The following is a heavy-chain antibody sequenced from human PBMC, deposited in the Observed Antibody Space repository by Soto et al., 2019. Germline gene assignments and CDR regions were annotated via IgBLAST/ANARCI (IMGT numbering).Heavy chain of an antibody. CDR1: GFTFSNYA. CDR2: ISGGAADT. V-gene: IGHV3-23*01. D-gene: IGHD1-26*01. Sequence: EVQLLESGGGLVQPGGSLRLSCTASGFTFSNYAMGWVRQAPGKGLEWVSVISGGAADTHYADSVKGRFTISRDNTKNTLYMQMDRLRATDTAVYYCATAINAYYAPLDYWGQGTRVTVSS. CDR3: ATAINAYYAPLDY. J-gene: IGHJ4*02.